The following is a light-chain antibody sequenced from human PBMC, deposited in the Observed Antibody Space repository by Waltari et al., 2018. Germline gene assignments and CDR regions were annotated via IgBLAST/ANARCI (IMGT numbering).Light chain of an antibody. V-gene: IGKV1-39*01. CDR1: QSVSRY. CDR2: TTS. CDR3: QQSYSTPPT. J-gene: IGKJ1*01. Sequence: DIQMTQSPSSLSASLGDRVTISCGASQSVSRYLNWYQHKPGRAPKLLIYTTSNLQSGVPSRFSGSGSGTDFTLTISSLQPEDFGTYFCQQSYSTPPTFGQGTKVEIK.